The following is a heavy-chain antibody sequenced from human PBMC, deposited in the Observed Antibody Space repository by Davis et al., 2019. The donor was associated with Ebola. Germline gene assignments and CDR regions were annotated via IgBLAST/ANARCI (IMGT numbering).Heavy chain of an antibody. D-gene: IGHD2-21*01. Sequence: AASVKVSCKASGYTFTSYYMHWVRQAPGQGLEWMGIINPSGGSTSYAQKFQGRVTITADKSTSTAYMELNSLRSDDTAAYYCASGGDSNLLSRSDAFDIWGPGTVVTVSP. CDR3: ASGGDSNLLSRSDAFDI. CDR1: GYTFTSYY. V-gene: IGHV1-46*01. CDR2: INPSGGST. J-gene: IGHJ3*02.